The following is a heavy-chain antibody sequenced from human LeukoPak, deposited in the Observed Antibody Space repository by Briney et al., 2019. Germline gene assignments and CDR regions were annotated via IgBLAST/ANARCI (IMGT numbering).Heavy chain of an antibody. Sequence: GGSLRLSCAAPGFTFSSYAMHWVRQAPGKGLEYVSAISSNGGSTYYANSVKGRFTISRDNSKNTLYLQMGSLRAEDMAVYYCARDGYYYDSSGYYSGCFDYWGQGTLVTVSS. CDR1: GFTFSSYA. CDR3: ARDGYYYDSSGYYSGCFDY. J-gene: IGHJ4*02. D-gene: IGHD3-22*01. V-gene: IGHV3-64*01. CDR2: ISSNGGST.